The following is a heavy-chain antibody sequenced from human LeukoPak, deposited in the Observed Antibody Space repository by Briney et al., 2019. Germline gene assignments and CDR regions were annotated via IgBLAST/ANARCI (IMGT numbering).Heavy chain of an antibody. CDR3: ATEGQTYYFDN. V-gene: IGHV1-69*05. CDR2: IIPLFGTA. J-gene: IGHJ4*02. CDR1: GGTFSRYG. Sequence: SVKVSFKASGGTFSRYGISWVRQAPGQGLEWLGGIIPLFGTANYAQKFQGRVTITTDESTSTAYMELNSLRSQDTALYYCATEGQTYYFDNWGQGTLVTVSS.